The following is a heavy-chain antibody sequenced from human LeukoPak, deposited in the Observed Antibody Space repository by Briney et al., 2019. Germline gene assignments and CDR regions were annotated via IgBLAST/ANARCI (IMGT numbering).Heavy chain of an antibody. V-gene: IGHV4-34*01. CDR1: GGSFSGYY. J-gene: IGHJ4*02. CDR3: ARNYDSSRFDY. D-gene: IGHD3-22*01. CDR2: INHSGST. Sequence: SETLSLTCAVYGGSFSGYYWSWIRQPPGKGLEWIGEINHSGSTNYNPSLKSRVTISVDTSKNQFSLKLSSVTAADTAVYYCARNYDSSRFDYWGQGTLVTVSS.